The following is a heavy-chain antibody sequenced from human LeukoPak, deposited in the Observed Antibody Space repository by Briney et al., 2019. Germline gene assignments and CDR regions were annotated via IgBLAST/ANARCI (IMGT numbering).Heavy chain of an antibody. D-gene: IGHD2-21*01. Sequence: GGSLRLSCAASGFTFSDHYMDWVRQAPGKGLEWVGRTRNKAKSYTTEYAASVKGRFTLSRDDSNNSLYLQMNSLKTEDTAVYYCAIAGSILDYYYYMDVWGKGTTVTVSS. CDR2: TRNKAKSYTT. J-gene: IGHJ6*03. V-gene: IGHV3-72*01. CDR3: AIAGSILDYYYYMDV. CDR1: GFTFSDHY.